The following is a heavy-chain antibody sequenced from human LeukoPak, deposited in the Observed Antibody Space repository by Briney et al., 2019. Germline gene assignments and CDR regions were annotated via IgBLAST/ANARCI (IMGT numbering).Heavy chain of an antibody. D-gene: IGHD5-12*01. CDR3: ARGGPGGYGDF. V-gene: IGHV3-30*04. J-gene: IGHJ4*02. CDR2: ISYDGSNK. Sequence: PGGSLRLSCAASGFTFSSYAMRWVRQAPGKGLEWVAVISYDGSNKYYADSVKGRFTISRDNSKNTLYLQMNSLRAEDTAVYYCARGGPGGYGDFWGQGTRVTVSS. CDR1: GFTFSSYA.